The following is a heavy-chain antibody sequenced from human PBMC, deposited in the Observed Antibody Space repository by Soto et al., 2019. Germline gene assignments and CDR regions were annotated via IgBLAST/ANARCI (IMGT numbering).Heavy chain of an antibody. Sequence: ASVKVSCKASGYTFTSYYMHWVRQAPGQGLEWMGIINPSGGSTSYAQKFQGRVTMTRDTSTSTVYMELSSLRSEDTAVYYCASDDYGDYGLGYWGQGTLVTVSS. V-gene: IGHV1-46*03. J-gene: IGHJ4*02. CDR1: GYTFTSYY. CDR3: ASDDYGDYGLGY. D-gene: IGHD4-17*01. CDR2: INPSGGST.